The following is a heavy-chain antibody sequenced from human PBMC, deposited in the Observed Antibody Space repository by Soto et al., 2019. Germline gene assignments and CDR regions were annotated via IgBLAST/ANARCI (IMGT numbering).Heavy chain of an antibody. CDR1: GFSLSSTRMA. J-gene: IGHJ4*02. V-gene: IGHV2-5*02. Sequence: QITLKESGPTLVKPTQTLTLTCTFSGFSLSSTRMAVGWIRQPPGKALERLALIYWDDDKRYSPFLKSRLTITKHASKNQVVLTMSNMDPVDTARYYCAHIVVAGLGYYFDYWGQGTLVTVSS. CDR3: AHIVVAGLGYYFDY. CDR2: IYWDDDK. D-gene: IGHD6-19*01.